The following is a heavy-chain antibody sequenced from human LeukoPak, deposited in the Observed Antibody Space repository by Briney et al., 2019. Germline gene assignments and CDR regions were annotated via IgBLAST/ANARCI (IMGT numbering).Heavy chain of an antibody. J-gene: IGHJ4*02. CDR2: IHYSGNT. D-gene: IGHD3-10*01. CDR3: TRGEGYYGSGNFLVW. CDR1: GGSISTYY. V-gene: IGHV4-59*01. Sequence: PSETLSLTCSVSGGSISTYYWNWIRQPPGKGLEWIGYIHYSGNTNYNPSLKSRVTISADTSKNQFSLKLSSVTAADTAVYYCTRGEGYYGSGNFLVWWGQGTLVTVSP.